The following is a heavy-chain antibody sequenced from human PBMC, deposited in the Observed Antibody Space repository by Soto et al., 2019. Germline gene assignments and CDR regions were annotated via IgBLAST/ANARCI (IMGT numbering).Heavy chain of an antibody. CDR3: AKDRDIAAAGHNFDY. J-gene: IGHJ4*02. CDR1: AFTFNNFA. D-gene: IGHD6-13*01. Sequence: GGSLRLSCAASAFTFNNFAMHWVRQGPGKGLEWVSVISSHGNDKYYADSVKGRFTISRDNSKNTLYLQMNSLRGEDTAVYYCAKDRDIAAAGHNFDYWGQGTLVTVSS. CDR2: ISSHGNDK. V-gene: IGHV3-30*18.